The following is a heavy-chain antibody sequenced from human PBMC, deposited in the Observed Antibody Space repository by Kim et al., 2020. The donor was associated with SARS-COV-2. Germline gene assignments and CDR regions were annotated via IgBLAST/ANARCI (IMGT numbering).Heavy chain of an antibody. Sequence: RYSPSFQGQVTISADKSISTAYLQWRSLKASDTAMYYCARGLGRYYDFDFWGQGTLVTVSS. J-gene: IGHJ4*02. CDR3: ARGLGRYYDFDF. D-gene: IGHD3-22*01. V-gene: IGHV5-51*01.